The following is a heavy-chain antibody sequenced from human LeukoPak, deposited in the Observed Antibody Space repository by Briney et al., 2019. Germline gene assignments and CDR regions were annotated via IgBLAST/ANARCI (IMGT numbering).Heavy chain of an antibody. Sequence: SPTPSLTLSVSAASISVYSWTSIRQPPGQWLEWIWYFHNSRTTTYNPSLTGRVTISVDTAMNQLSQKLPSLPPTDTPVFYCAWCYLGLSAWGQGTLVTVSS. J-gene: IGHJ4*02. CDR1: AASISVYS. V-gene: IGHV4-59*01. CDR2: FHNSRTT. D-gene: IGHD2-8*01. CDR3: AWCYLGLSA.